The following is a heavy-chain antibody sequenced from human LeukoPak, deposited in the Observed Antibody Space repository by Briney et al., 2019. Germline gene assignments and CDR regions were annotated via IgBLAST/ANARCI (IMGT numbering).Heavy chain of an antibody. Sequence: GGSLRLSCAASGFTFSSYEMNWVRQAPGKGLEWVSYISSSGSTIYYADSVKGRFTISRENAKNSLYLQMNGLRADDTALYYCARDIYGGNWPNDYWGQGTLVTVSS. J-gene: IGHJ4*02. CDR2: ISSSGSTI. CDR3: ARDIYGGNWPNDY. D-gene: IGHD4-23*01. CDR1: GFTFSSYE. V-gene: IGHV3-48*03.